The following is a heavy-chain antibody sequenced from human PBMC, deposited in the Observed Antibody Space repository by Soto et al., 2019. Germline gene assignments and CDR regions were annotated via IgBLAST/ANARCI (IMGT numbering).Heavy chain of an antibody. CDR3: AKDLHVAATDY. D-gene: IGHD6-13*01. J-gene: IGHJ4*02. CDR1: GFSFSAYW. V-gene: IGHV3-74*01. CDR2: IRGDGRQT. Sequence: PGGSLRLSCAASGFSFSAYWMHWVRQAPGKGLVWVSRIRGDGRQTNYADSVKGRFTISRDNAKNTLYLQMDSLRDEDTAIYYCAKDLHVAATDYWGQGTLVTVSS.